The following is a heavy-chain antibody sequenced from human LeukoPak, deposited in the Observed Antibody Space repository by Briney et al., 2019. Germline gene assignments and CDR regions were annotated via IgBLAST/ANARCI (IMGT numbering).Heavy chain of an antibody. CDR3: ARAQWELLPDY. D-gene: IGHD1-26*01. CDR1: GGSISSYY. CDR2: IYYSGST. V-gene: IGHV4-59*01. Sequence: SETLSLXCTVSGGSISSYYWSWIRQPPGKGLEWIGYIYYSGSTNYNPSLKSRVTISVDTSKNQFSLKLSSVTAADTAVYYCARAQWELLPDYWGQGTLVTVSS. J-gene: IGHJ4*02.